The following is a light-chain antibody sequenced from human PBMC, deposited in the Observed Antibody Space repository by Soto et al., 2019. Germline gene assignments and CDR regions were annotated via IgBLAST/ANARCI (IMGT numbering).Light chain of an antibody. Sequence: EIVLTQSPGTLSLSPGERATLSCRASQSVSSNYLAWYQQKPGQAPRLLIYGASSRATGIPDRFSGSGSGTDFTLTISRLEPEDFAVYSCQQDGSSPWTFGQGTKVEIK. V-gene: IGKV3-20*01. CDR2: GAS. CDR1: QSVSSNY. CDR3: QQDGSSPWT. J-gene: IGKJ1*01.